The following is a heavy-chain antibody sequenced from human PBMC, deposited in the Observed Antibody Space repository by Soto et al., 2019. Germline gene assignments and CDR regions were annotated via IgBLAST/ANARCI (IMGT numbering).Heavy chain of an antibody. CDR2: FDPEDGET. V-gene: IGHV1-24*01. CDR3: ATRYDRRTGAFDI. J-gene: IGHJ3*02. D-gene: IGHD3-22*01. CDR1: GYTLTELS. Sequence: ASVKVSCKVSGYTLTELSMHWVRQAPGKGLEWMGGFDPEDGETICAQKFQGRVTMTEDTSTDTAYMELSSLRSEDTAVYYCATRYDRRTGAFDIWGQGTMVTVSS.